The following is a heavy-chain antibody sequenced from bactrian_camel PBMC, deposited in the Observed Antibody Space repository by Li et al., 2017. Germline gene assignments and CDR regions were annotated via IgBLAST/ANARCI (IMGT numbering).Heavy chain of an antibody. Sequence: VQLVESGGGSVQPGGSLRLSCDASGYTYSSNCMGWFRQAPEKEREGIARIATGSGNTYYADSVKGRFTISQDNAKNTVYLQMNSLKPEDTAVYYCVRDSSGGWFSLPGYWGQGTQVTVS. CDR1: GYTYSSNC. V-gene: IGHV3S40*01. J-gene: IGHJ6*01. CDR2: IATGSGNT. CDR3: VRDSSGGWFSLPGY. D-gene: IGHD7*01.